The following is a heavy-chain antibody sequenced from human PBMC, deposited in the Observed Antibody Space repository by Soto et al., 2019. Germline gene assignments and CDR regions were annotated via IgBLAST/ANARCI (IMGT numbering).Heavy chain of an antibody. CDR1: GFTFGDYA. D-gene: IGHD3-22*01. J-gene: IGHJ4*02. CDR2: IRSKAYGGTT. Sequence: PGGSLRLSCTASGFTFGDYAMSWFRQAPGKGLEWVGFIRSKAYGGTTEYAASVKGRFTISRDDSKSIAYLQMNSLKTEDTAVYYCTSGYYYDSSGYERAGNFDYWGQGTLVTVSS. V-gene: IGHV3-49*03. CDR3: TSGYYYDSSGYERAGNFDY.